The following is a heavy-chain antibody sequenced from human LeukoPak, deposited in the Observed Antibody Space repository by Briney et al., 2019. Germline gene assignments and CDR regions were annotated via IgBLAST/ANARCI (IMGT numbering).Heavy chain of an antibody. CDR2: IYYSGST. D-gene: IGHD6-13*01. Sequence: PSETLSLTCTVSGGSISSYYWSWIRQPPGKGLEWIGYIYYSGSTNYNPSLKSRVTISIDTSKNQFSLKLSSVTAADTAVYYCARVYYSSSYDYWYFDLWGRGTLVTVSS. CDR3: ARVYYSSSYDYWYFDL. J-gene: IGHJ2*01. CDR1: GGSISSYY. V-gene: IGHV4-59*01.